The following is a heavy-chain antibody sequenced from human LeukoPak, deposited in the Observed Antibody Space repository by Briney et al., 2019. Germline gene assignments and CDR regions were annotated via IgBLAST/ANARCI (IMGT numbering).Heavy chain of an antibody. V-gene: IGHV4-34*01. Sequence: SETLSLTCAVYGGSLSGYFWSWIRQPPGKGLEWIGEITHTGRTNYNPSLKSRVALSENTSKDQFSLKLSSVTAADTAVYYCARIYGDYSDFEYWSQGTLVTVSS. CDR2: ITHTGRT. J-gene: IGHJ4*02. CDR3: ARIYGDYSDFEY. D-gene: IGHD4-17*01. CDR1: GGSLSGYF.